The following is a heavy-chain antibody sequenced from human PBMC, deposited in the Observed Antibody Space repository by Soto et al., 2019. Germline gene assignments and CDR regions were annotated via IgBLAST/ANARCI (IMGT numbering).Heavy chain of an antibody. CDR3: ARPMGGAFDI. CDR2: ISNSSSYT. D-gene: IGHD3-16*01. J-gene: IGHJ3*02. CDR1: GFTFSDYY. V-gene: IGHV3-11*06. Sequence: GWSLRLSCAASGFTFSDYYMSWIRQAPGKGLEWVSYISNSSSYTNYADSVKGRFTISRDNAKNSLYLQRRSLRAEDTAVYYCARPMGGAFDIWGQGRMVTVSS.